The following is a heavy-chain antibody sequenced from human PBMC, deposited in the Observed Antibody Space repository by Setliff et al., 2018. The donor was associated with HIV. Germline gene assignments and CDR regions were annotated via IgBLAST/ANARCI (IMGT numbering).Heavy chain of an antibody. CDR3: ARAYYHDSSGYQGFDY. CDR2: ISAYNLNT. V-gene: IGHV1-18*01. J-gene: IGHJ4*02. CDR1: GYIFTKYG. Sequence: ASVKVSCKASGYIFTKYGISWVRQAPGQGLEWMGWISAYNLNTNYAQKFQGRVTMTTDTSASTGYIEMWSLRSDDTAVYYCARAYYHDSSGYQGFDYWGQGTLVTVSS. D-gene: IGHD3-22*01.